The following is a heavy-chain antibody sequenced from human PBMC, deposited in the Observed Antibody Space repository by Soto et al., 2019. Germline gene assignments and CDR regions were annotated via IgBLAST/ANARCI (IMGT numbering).Heavy chain of an antibody. Sequence: QVQLVESGGDRVQPGRSLRLSCVASGFAFGSYAMHWVRQAPGKGLEWVAVLSSAGNTEYYGDSVRGRFSISRDNSKNTVYLQVSKLRAEDTAVYFCARDQTDSGGYSDSWGQGTLVTVSS. CDR1: GFAFGSYA. CDR3: ARDQTDSGGYSDS. V-gene: IGHV3-30-3*01. D-gene: IGHD3-22*01. CDR2: LSSAGNTE. J-gene: IGHJ4*02.